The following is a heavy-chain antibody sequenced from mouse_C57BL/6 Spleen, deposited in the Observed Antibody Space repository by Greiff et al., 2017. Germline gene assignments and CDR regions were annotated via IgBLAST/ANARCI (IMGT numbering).Heavy chain of an antibody. CDR3: ARRDYYYAMDY. D-gene: IGHD2-4*01. Sequence: DVKLVESGGGLVKPGGSLKLSCAASGFTFSDYGMHWVRQAPEKGLEWVAYISSGSSTIYYADTVKGRFTIASDNAKNTLFLQMTSLRSEDTAMYYCARRDYYYAMDYWGQGTSVTVSS. J-gene: IGHJ4*01. CDR1: GFTFSDYG. CDR2: ISSGSSTI. V-gene: IGHV5-17*01.